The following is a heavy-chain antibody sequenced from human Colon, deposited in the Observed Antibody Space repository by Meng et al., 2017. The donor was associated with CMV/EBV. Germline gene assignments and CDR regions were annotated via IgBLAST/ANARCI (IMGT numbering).Heavy chain of an antibody. V-gene: IGHV1-69*02. D-gene: IGHD1-14*01. CDR3: ATVVGDKPLGAFDI. CDR1: VVTSTTYS. J-gene: IGHJ3*02. CDR2: ITPALTIT. Sequence: SVVTSTTYSINWVRQAPGQGLEWMGRITPALTITKYAQRFQGRVTFIADKSTSTVYMDLSSLRSDDTAVYYCATVVGDKPLGAFDIWGQGTLVTVSS.